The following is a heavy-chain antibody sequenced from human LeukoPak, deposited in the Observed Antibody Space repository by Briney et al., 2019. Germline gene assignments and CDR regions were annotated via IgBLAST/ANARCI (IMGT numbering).Heavy chain of an antibody. Sequence: ASVKVSCKASGYTFTSYGISWVRQAPGQGLEWMGWISAYNGNTNYAQKLQGRVTMTTDTSTSTAYMELRSLRSDDTAVCYCARDQIPVRYGSGSRAAYYYYGMDVWGQGTTVTVSS. CDR1: GYTFTSYG. V-gene: IGHV1-18*01. D-gene: IGHD3-10*01. CDR3: ARDQIPVRYGSGSRAAYYYYGMDV. J-gene: IGHJ6*02. CDR2: ISAYNGNT.